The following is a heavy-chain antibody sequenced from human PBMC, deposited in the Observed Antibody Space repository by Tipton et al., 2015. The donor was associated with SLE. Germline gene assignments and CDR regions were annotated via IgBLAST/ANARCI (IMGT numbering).Heavy chain of an antibody. D-gene: IGHD3-22*01. V-gene: IGHV4-59*11. J-gene: IGHJ3*02. CDR2: IYNSGSG. CDR3: ARSDYYDSSGYYSYAFDI. Sequence: TLSLTCTVSGGSISSHYWSWIRQPPGKGLEWIGYIYNSGSGNYNPSRKSRVTISVDTSKNQFSLKLSSVSAADTAVYYCARSDYYDSSGYYSYAFDIWGQGTMVTVSS. CDR1: GGSISSHY.